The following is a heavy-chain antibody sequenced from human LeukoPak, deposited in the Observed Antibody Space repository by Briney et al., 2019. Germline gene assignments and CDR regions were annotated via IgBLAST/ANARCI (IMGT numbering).Heavy chain of an antibody. J-gene: IGHJ6*02. CDR1: GYTFTSYY. CDR2: INPSGGST. Sequence: GASVKVSCKASGYTFTSYYMHWVRQAPGQGLEWMGIINPSGGSTSYAQKFQGRVTMTRDTSTSTAYMELRSLRSDDTAVYYCARLRSERFLEWLPRRLPLDVWGQGTTVTVSS. CDR3: ARLRSERFLEWLPRRLPLDV. D-gene: IGHD3-3*01. V-gene: IGHV1-46*01.